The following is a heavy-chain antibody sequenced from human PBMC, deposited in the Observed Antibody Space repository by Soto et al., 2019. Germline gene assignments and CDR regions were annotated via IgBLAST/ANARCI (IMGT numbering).Heavy chain of an antibody. CDR1: GYSFTSFW. D-gene: IGHD6-6*01. Sequence: GDSLKISCKGSGYSFTSFWIVWVRQMPGKGLEWMGIIYPGNSDTRYSPSFQGQVTMSADKSTSAAYLQWSSLKASDTAMYYCARTASTSSSFDYWGQGTLVTVSS. CDR3: ARTASTSSSFDY. J-gene: IGHJ4*02. CDR2: IYPGNSDT. V-gene: IGHV5-51*01.